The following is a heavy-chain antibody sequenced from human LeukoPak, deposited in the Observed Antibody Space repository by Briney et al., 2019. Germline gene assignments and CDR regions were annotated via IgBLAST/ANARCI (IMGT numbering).Heavy chain of an antibody. CDR2: IYTGTYGGST. CDR1: GFTVSSNH. D-gene: IGHD5-24*01. CDR3: ARVRRDRGVFEGIDY. Sequence: GGSLRLSCAASGFTVSSNHMSWVRQAPGKGLEWVSLIYTGTYGGSTYYADSVKGRFTISRDNSKNTLYLLMHSLRAEDTAVYYCARVRRDRGVFEGIDYWGQGTLVTVSS. J-gene: IGHJ4*02. V-gene: IGHV3-53*01.